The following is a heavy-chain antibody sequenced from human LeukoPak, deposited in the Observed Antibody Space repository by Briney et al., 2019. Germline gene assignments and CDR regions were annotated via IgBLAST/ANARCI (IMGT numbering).Heavy chain of an antibody. CDR2: IIPIFGTA. V-gene: IGHV1-69*06. CDR3: AREARTSPDAFDI. J-gene: IGHJ3*02. Sequence: SVKVSCKASGGTFSSYAISWVRQAPGQGLEWMGGIIPIFGTANYAQKFQGRVTITADKSTSTAYMELSSLRPEDTAVYYCAREARTSPDAFDIWGQGTMVTVSS. CDR1: GGTFSSYA. D-gene: IGHD2-2*01.